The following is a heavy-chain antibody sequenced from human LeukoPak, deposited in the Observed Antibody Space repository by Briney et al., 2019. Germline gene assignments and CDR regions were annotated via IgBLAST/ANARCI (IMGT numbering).Heavy chain of an antibody. CDR3: ARIVDGSEVRRSQHGRFDY. J-gene: IGHJ4*02. D-gene: IGHD1-26*01. Sequence: ASVKVSCKASGYTFTSYGISWVRQAPGQGLEWMGWISAYNGNTNYAQKLQGRVTMTTDTSASTAYMELRSLRSDDTAVYYCARIVDGSEVRRSQHGRFDYWGQGTLVTVSS. CDR1: GYTFTSYG. V-gene: IGHV1-18*01. CDR2: ISAYNGNT.